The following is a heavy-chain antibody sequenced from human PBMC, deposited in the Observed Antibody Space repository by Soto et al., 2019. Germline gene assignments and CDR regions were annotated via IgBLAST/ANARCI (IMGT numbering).Heavy chain of an antibody. CDR3: GRDGPLLWFGELDSYYGMDV. D-gene: IGHD3-10*01. V-gene: IGHV1-46*01. CDR1: GYTFTSYY. CDR2: INPSGGST. J-gene: IGHJ6*02. Sequence: ASVKGSCKASGYTFTSYYMHWWRQPPGQGLEWMGIINPSGGSTSYAQKFQSRVTMTRDTSTSPGYMERATLKSEETSCNYVGRDGPLLWFGELDSYYGMDVWGQGNKVTLP.